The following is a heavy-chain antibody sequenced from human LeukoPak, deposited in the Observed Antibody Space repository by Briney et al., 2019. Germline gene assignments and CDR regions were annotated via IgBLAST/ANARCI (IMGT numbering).Heavy chain of an antibody. D-gene: IGHD1-26*01. V-gene: IGHV3-23*01. J-gene: IGHJ4*02. CDR3: AKYYLRVEGATQFDY. CDR1: GFTFSSYA. Sequence: PGGSLRLSCAASGFTFSSYAMSWVRQAPGKGLEWVSAISGSGGSTYYADSVKGRFTISRDNSKNTLYLQMNSLRAEDTAVYYCAKYYLRVEGATQFDYWGQGTLVTVSS. CDR2: ISGSGGST.